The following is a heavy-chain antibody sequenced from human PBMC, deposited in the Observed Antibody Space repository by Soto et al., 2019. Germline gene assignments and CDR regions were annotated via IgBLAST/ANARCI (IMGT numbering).Heavy chain of an antibody. CDR1: GGSINSSSSF. CDR2: IYYSGST. CDR3: ARHVVGDYVPWLDP. Sequence: SETLSLTCTVSGGSINSSSSFWAWIRQPPGKVLEWIGTIYYSGSTYYNPSLRGRVTISVDTSKNQFSLKLSSVTAADTALYYSARHVVGDYVPWLDPWGQGTLVTVSS. D-gene: IGHD4-17*01. J-gene: IGHJ5*02. V-gene: IGHV4-39*01.